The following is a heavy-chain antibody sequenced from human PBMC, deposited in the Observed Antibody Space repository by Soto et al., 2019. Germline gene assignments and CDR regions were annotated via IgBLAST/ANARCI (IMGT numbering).Heavy chain of an antibody. D-gene: IGHD5-18*01. CDR2: IIPIFGTA. CDR1: AGTFSSYA. Sequence: QVQLVQSGAEVKKPGSSVKVSCKASAGTFSSYAISWVRQAPGQGLEWMGGIIPIFGTANYAQKFHGRVTITADESTGTAEMELSSLRSEDKAVYYCVTTTGGYSYGLYDPWGQGTLDTVSS. CDR3: VTTTGGYSYGLYDP. V-gene: IGHV1-69*01. J-gene: IGHJ5*02.